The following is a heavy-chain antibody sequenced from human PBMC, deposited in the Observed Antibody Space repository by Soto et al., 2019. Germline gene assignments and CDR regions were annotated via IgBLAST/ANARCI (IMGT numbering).Heavy chain of an antibody. V-gene: IGHV4-4*02. CDR3: SHYSGGWYYFDS. CDR2: MYHTGST. CDR1: GDCISSNKW. Sequence: TSETLSLTCAVSGDCISSNKWWSWVRQPPEKGLEWIGEMYHTGSTNYNPSLKSRVTISVDKSKNQFSLKLSSVYYCARGLISGSHYSGGWYYFDSWGQGTQVTVSS. D-gene: IGHD1-26*01. J-gene: IGHJ4*02.